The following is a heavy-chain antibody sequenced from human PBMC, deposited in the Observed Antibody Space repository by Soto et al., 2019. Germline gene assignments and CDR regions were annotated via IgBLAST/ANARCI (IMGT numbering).Heavy chain of an antibody. CDR2: IWNDGSNK. V-gene: IGHV3-33*01. J-gene: IGHJ6*02. CDR3: ARALFPDVDIYAMDV. D-gene: IGHD5-12*01. CDR1: GFTFRDHA. Sequence: SCKASGFTFRDHAMHWVRQAPGKGREWLAIIWNDGSNKFYAGSVQGRFTISRDNSKNTVYLQMNTLSAEDTAVYYCARALFPDVDIYAMDVWGQGTTVTVSS.